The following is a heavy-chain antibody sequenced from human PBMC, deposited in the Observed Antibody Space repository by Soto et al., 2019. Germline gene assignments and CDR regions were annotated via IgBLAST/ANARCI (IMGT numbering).Heavy chain of an antibody. CDR3: VGGSGWVMDY. CDR2: VKQDGSEQ. CDR1: GFIFSSYW. J-gene: IGHJ4*02. V-gene: IGHV3-7*03. Sequence: EVQLVESGGGLVQPGGSLRLSCSASGFIFSSYWMTWVRHAPGKGLEWVANVKQDGSEQHYVDSVKGRFTISSDNVKNSLFLQMNSLRAEDTAVYYCVGGSGWVMDYWGQGTLVTVSS. D-gene: IGHD6-19*01.